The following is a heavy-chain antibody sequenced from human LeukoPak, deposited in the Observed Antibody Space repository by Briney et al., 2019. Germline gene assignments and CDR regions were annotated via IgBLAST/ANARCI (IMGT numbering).Heavy chain of an antibody. D-gene: IGHD5-18*01. J-gene: IGHJ4*02. CDR3: ARGRLLGYSYGYGFSPY. V-gene: IGHV1-18*01. CDR2: ISAYNGNT. Sequence: GASVKVSCKASGYTFTSYGISWVRQAPGQGLEWMGWISAYNGNTNYAQKLQGRVTMTTDKSTSTAYMELRSLRSDDTAVYYCARGRLLGYSYGYGFSPYWGQGTLVTVSS. CDR1: GYTFTSYG.